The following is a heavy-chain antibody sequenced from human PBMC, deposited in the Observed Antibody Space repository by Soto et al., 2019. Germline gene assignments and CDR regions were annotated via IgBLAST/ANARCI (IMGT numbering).Heavy chain of an antibody. J-gene: IGHJ4*02. CDR2: ISGSGGST. CDR1: GFTFSSYA. Sequence: GGSLRLSCAASGFTFSSYAMSWVRQAPGKGLEWVSAISGSGGSTYYADSVKGRFTISRDNSKNTLYLQMNSLRAEDTAVYYCAKDEDYYGSGSPFGDWGQGTLVTVSS. D-gene: IGHD3-10*01. V-gene: IGHV3-23*01. CDR3: AKDEDYYGSGSPFGD.